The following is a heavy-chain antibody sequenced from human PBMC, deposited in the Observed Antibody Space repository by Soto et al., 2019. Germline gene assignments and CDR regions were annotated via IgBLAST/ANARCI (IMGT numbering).Heavy chain of an antibody. CDR3: AREGNGWYYSDY. CDR1: GGSITSFY. V-gene: IGHV4-59*01. D-gene: IGHD6-19*01. J-gene: IGHJ4*02. CDR2: ISYTGST. Sequence: SETLSLTCTVSGGSITSFYWSWIRQTPGKGLEWIGHISYTGSTNYNPSLRSRVTIAVDTSKNQFSLNLTSVTAADTAVYYCAREGNGWYYSDYWGQGALVTVSS.